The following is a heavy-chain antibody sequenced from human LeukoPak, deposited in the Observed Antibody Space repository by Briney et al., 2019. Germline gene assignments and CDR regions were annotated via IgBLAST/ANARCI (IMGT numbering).Heavy chain of an antibody. D-gene: IGHD1-26*01. Sequence: GGSLRLSCAASGFTFSSYAMSWVRQAPGKGLEWVSLITSGGSTYYADSVKGRFIISRDNSKNTLYLQMNSLRAEDTALYYCAKDVGKWESLHFFDYWGQGTLVTVSS. CDR2: ITSGGST. J-gene: IGHJ4*02. V-gene: IGHV3-23*01. CDR3: AKDVGKWESLHFFDY. CDR1: GFTFSSYA.